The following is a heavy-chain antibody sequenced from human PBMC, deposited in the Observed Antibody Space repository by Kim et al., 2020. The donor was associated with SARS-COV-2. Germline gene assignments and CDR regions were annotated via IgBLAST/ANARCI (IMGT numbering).Heavy chain of an antibody. Sequence: ASVKVSCKVSGYTLTELSMHWVRQAPGKGLEWMGGFDPEDGETIYAQKFQGRVTMTEDTSTDTAYMELSSLRSEDTAVYYCATEMERGHAAIGWFDPWGQGTLVTVSS. J-gene: IGHJ5*02. V-gene: IGHV1-24*01. CDR3: ATEMERGHAAIGWFDP. CDR1: GYTLTELS. CDR2: FDPEDGET. D-gene: IGHD1-26*01.